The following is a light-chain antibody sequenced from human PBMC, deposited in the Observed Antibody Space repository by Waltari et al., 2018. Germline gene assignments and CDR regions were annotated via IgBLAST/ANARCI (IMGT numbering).Light chain of an antibody. CDR3: MQSIHWPWT. J-gene: IGKJ1*01. V-gene: IGKV2-30*02. CDR2: KVS. CDR1: QSLVHSDGNTY. Sequence: DVVMTQSPLSLPVTLGQPASLPVKSSQSLVHSDGNTYLNWFHQRPGQSPRRLIYKVSNRDSGVPDRFSGSGSGTDFTLKISRVEAEDVGVYYCMQSIHWPWTFGQGTKVEIK.